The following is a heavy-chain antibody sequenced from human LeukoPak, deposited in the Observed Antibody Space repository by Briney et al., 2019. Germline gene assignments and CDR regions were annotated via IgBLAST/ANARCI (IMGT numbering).Heavy chain of an antibody. CDR1: GLIFNNAW. Sequence: GGSLRLSCEVSGLIFNNAWMAWVRQAPGKGPEWVGRIKSKIDGGTPEYAAPVKGRFIMSRDDSKSTLYLQMNSLRSEDTAVYYCTTDQGWGYYNSLDIWGHATMVTVSS. CDR2: IKSKIDGGTP. D-gene: IGHD3-22*01. CDR3: TTDQGWGYYNSLDI. V-gene: IGHV3-15*01. J-gene: IGHJ3*02.